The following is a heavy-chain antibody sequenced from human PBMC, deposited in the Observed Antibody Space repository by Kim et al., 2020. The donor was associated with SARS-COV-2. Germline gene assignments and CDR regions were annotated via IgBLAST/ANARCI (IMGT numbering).Heavy chain of an antibody. Sequence: ASVKVSCKASGYTFTSSYLHWVRQAPGQGLEWMGIINPSGGSTTYAQKFQDRVTMTRDTSTSTVYMELSSLRSEDTAIYYCARGWGWFEYWGQGTLVTVSS. CDR2: INPSGGST. V-gene: IGHV1-46*01. CDR1: GYTFTSSY. D-gene: IGHD7-27*01. CDR3: ARGWGWFEY. J-gene: IGHJ4*02.